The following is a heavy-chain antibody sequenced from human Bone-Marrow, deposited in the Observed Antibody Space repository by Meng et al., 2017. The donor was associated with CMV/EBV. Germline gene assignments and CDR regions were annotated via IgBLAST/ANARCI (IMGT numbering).Heavy chain of an antibody. D-gene: IGHD6-13*01. CDR1: GFTFSSYS. J-gene: IGHJ5*02. CDR2: ISSSSSYI. CDR3: ARTRIAAAESGNWFDP. Sequence: EVQLVESGGXLVKPGXSLRLSXGXSGFTFSSYSMNWVRQAPGKGLEWVSSISSSSSYIYYADSVKGRFTISRDNAKNSLYPQMNSLRAEDTAVYYCARTRIAAAESGNWFDPWGQGTLVTVSS. V-gene: IGHV3-21*01.